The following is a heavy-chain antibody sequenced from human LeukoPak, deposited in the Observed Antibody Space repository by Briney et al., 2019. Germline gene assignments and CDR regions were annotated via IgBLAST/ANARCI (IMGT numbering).Heavy chain of an antibody. J-gene: IGHJ4*02. Sequence: GGALRLSCEASGFTFSSYAMTWVPQVPGKGLEWVSSMIISGGSTYYADSVKGRFTISRDNSKNTLYLQVNSLRVEDTALYYCARETTIDYWGQGALVTVSS. CDR3: ARETTIDY. V-gene: IGHV3-23*01. D-gene: IGHD1-7*01. CDR1: GFTFSSYA. CDR2: MIISGGST.